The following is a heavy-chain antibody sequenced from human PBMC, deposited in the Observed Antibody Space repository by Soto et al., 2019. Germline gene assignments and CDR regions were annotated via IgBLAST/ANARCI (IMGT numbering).Heavy chain of an antibody. V-gene: IGHV3-33*01. CDR1: GFIFNTFA. D-gene: IGHD2-2*01. Sequence: GGSLRLSCAASGFIFNTFAMNWVRQAPGKGLEWVSIIWSDGNHKFYADSVKGRFTIFRDNSKNTLYLEMDSLRAEDTAVYYCATRVSGLIVVEPAAMPFDYWGQGALVTVSS. J-gene: IGHJ4*02. CDR3: ATRVSGLIVVEPAAMPFDY. CDR2: IWSDGNHK.